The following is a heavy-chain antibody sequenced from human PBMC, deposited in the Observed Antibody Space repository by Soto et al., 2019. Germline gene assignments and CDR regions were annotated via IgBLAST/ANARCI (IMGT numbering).Heavy chain of an antibody. D-gene: IGHD7-27*01. CDR2: INAGYGNT. CDR1: GYTFSSYA. CDR3: ARDTGDGTFDP. Sequence: ASVKVSCKASGYTFSSYAMHWVRQAPGQRLEWMGWINAGYGNTKXSQKFQDRVTISRDTSASTAYMELTSLRSEDTAVYYCARDTGDGTFDPWGQGTLVTVSS. V-gene: IGHV1-3*01. J-gene: IGHJ5*02.